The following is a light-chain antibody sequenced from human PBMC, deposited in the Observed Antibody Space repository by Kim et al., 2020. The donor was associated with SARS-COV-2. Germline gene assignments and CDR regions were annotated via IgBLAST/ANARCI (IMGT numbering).Light chain of an antibody. Sequence: GQSTPISRNGPCRDVGGHRYVSWYQNNPGKAPTLVMFVVSNRRSGVSDRFSGSKSANTASLTISGLLPEEEAEYYCCSYTTRKTWLFGGGTKVTVL. CDR3: CSYTTRKTWL. V-gene: IGLV2-14*03. CDR1: CRDVGGHRY. CDR2: VVS. J-gene: IGLJ3*02.